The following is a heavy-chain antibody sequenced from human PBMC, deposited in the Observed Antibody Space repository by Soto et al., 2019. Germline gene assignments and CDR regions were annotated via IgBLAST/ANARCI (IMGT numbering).Heavy chain of an antibody. Sequence: SRTLSLTCAISGDSVSSNRAAWNWIRQSPSRGLEWLGRTYYRSKWYNDYAVSVKSRITINPDTSKNQFSLQLNSVTPEDTAVYYCARTYYYDSSGLSLFDYWGQGTLVTVSS. CDR2: TYYRSKWYN. V-gene: IGHV6-1*01. D-gene: IGHD3-22*01. J-gene: IGHJ4*02. CDR3: ARTYYYDSSGLSLFDY. CDR1: GDSVSSNRAA.